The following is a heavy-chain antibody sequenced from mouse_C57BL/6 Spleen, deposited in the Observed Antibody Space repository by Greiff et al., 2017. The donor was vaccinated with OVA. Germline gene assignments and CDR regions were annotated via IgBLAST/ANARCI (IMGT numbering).Heavy chain of an antibody. CDR1: GYTFTSYW. Sequence: VKLQQPGAELVRPGSSVKLSCKASGYTFTSYWMDWVKQRPGQGLEWIGNIYPSDSETHYNQKFKDKATLTVDKSSSTAYMQLSSLTSEDSAVYYCARAYYSNRGWFAYWGQGTLVTVSA. V-gene: IGHV1-61*01. D-gene: IGHD2-5*01. CDR2: IYPSDSET. J-gene: IGHJ3*01. CDR3: ARAYYSNRGWFAY.